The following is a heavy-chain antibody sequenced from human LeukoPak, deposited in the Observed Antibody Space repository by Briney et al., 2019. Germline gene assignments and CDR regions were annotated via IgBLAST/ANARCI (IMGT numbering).Heavy chain of an antibody. Sequence: ASVKVSCKASGYTFTGYYMHWVRQAPGQGLEWMGWINPNSGGTNYAQKFQGRVTMTRNTSISTAYMELSSLRSEDTAVYYCARGFSIAVAGTAPPDYWGQGTLVTVSS. CDR2: INPNSGGT. J-gene: IGHJ4*02. CDR1: GYTFTGYY. D-gene: IGHD6-19*01. CDR3: ARGFSIAVAGTAPPDY. V-gene: IGHV1-2*02.